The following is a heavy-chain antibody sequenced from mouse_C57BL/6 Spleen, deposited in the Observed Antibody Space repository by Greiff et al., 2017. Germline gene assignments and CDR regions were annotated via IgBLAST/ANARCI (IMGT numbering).Heavy chain of an antibody. J-gene: IGHJ3*01. CDR1: GYAFTNYL. CDR2: INPGSGGT. Sequence: VQLQQSGAELVRPGTSVKVSCKASGYAFTNYLIEWVKQRPGQGLEWIGVINPGSGGTNYNEKFKGKATLTADKSSSTAYMQLSSLTSEDSAVYFCARSLCAYWGQGTLVTVSA. V-gene: IGHV1-54*01. D-gene: IGHD2-3*01. CDR3: ARSLCAY.